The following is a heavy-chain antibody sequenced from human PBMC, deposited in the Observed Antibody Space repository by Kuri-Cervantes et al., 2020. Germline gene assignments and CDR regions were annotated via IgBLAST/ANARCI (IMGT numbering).Heavy chain of an antibody. D-gene: IGHD3-22*01. Sequence: ASVKVSCKASGYTFTGYYMHWVRQAPGQGLEWMGWINPNSGGTNYAQKFQGRVTMTRDTSISTAFMELSRLRSDDTAVYYCVRQIVVDAFDIWGQGTMVTVSS. CDR3: VRQIVVDAFDI. CDR1: GYTFTGYY. V-gene: IGHV1-2*02. J-gene: IGHJ3*02. CDR2: INPNSGGT.